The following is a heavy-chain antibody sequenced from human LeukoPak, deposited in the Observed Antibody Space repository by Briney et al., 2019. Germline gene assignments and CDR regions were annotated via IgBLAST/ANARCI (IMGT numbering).Heavy chain of an antibody. D-gene: IGHD3-10*01. CDR3: ARDAMVRGKDVGAFDI. CDR1: GYTFTSYG. J-gene: IGHJ3*02. Sequence: GASVKVSCKASGYTFTSYGISWVRQAPGQGLEWMGWISAYNGNTNYAQKLQGRVTMTTDTSTSTAYMELRSLRSDDTAVYYCARDAMVRGKDVGAFDIWGQGTMVTVSS. V-gene: IGHV1-18*01. CDR2: ISAYNGNT.